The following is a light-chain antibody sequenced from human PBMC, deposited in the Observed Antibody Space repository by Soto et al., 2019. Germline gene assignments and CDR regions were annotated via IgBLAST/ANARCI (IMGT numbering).Light chain of an antibody. CDR1: QSVSSSY. CDR2: AAS. V-gene: IGKV3-20*01. J-gene: IGKJ3*01. Sequence: EIVLTQSPGTLSLSPGERATLSCRASQSVSSSYLAWYQQKPGQAPRLLIYAASSRATGIPDRVSGSGSGTDFTLTISRLEPEDFAVYYCQQYGSSFTFGPGTKVAIK. CDR3: QQYGSSFT.